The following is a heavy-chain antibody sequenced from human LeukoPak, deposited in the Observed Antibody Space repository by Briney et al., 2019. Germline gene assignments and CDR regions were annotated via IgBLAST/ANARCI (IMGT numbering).Heavy chain of an antibody. D-gene: IGHD1-26*01. J-gene: IGHJ5*02. CDR2: ISGSGSTI. CDR1: GFTFSTYE. V-gene: IGHV3-48*03. Sequence: GGSLRLSCAASGFTFSTYEMNWVRQAPGKGLEWVSYISGSGSTIYHADSVKGRFTISRDNAENSLYLQMNSLRVEDTAVYYWAKKSGRKNNCFAPGGRETLVPVPS. CDR3: AKKSGRKNNCFAP.